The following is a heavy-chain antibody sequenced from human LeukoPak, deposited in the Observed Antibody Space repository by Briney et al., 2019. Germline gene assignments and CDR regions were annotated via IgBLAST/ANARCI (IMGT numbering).Heavy chain of an antibody. D-gene: IGHD3-3*01. CDR1: GYTISGHY. CDR3: ARDMYDFLSAAYYFDY. CDR2: INPNTGGT. J-gene: IGHJ4*02. V-gene: IGHV1-2*02. Sequence: ASVKVSCKASGYTISGHYMRWVRQAPGQGLEWMGWINPNTGGTNYAQKFQGGVTMTRDTSISTVYMELRRLRSDDTAVYYCARDMYDFLSAAYYFDYWGQGTLVTVSS.